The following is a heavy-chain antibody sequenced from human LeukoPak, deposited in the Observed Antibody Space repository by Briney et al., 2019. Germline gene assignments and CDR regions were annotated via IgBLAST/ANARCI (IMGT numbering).Heavy chain of an antibody. D-gene: IGHD3-22*01. Sequence: ASETLSLTCTVSGGSISIYYWSWIRQPPGKGLEWIGYIYYSGSTNYNPSLKSRVTISVDTSKNQFSLKLSSVTAADTAVYYCAGHYYDKELDFDYWGQGPLVTVSS. CDR3: AGHYYDKELDFDY. CDR2: IYYSGST. CDR1: GGSISIYY. J-gene: IGHJ4*02. V-gene: IGHV4-59*01.